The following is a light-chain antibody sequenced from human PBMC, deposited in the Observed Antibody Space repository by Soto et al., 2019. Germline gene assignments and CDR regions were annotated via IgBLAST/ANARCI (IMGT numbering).Light chain of an antibody. CDR3: CSYAGSSTDVV. CDR1: SSDVGSYNL. CDR2: EVS. Sequence: QSALTQPASVSGSPGQSITISCTGTSSDVGSYNLVSWYQQHPGKAHKLMIYEVSKRPSGVSNRFSGSKSGNTASLTISGFQAEDEADYYCCSYAGSSTDVVFGGGTKLTVL. V-gene: IGLV2-23*02. J-gene: IGLJ2*01.